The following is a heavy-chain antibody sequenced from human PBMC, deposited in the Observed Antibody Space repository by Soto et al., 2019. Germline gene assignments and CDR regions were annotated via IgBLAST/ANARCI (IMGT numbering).Heavy chain of an antibody. CDR2: IWYDGSNK. CDR1: GFTFSSYG. Sequence: QVQLVESGGGVVQPGRSLRLSCTASGFTFSSYGMHWVRQAPGKGLEWVAVIWYDGSNKYYADSVKGRFTISRDNSKNTLYLQMNSLRAEDTAVYYCARGQAYYDILTGYRPSDYYMDVWGKGTTVTVSS. D-gene: IGHD3-9*01. CDR3: ARGQAYYDILTGYRPSDYYMDV. V-gene: IGHV3-33*01. J-gene: IGHJ6*03.